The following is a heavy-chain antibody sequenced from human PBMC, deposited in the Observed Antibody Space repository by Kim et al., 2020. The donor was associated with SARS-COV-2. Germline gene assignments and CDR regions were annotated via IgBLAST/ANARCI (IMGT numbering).Heavy chain of an antibody. J-gene: IGHJ4*02. D-gene: IGHD3-22*01. Sequence: GGSLRLSCAASGFTFSSYGMNWVRQVPGKGLEWVASISTGSKFASYAESLKGRFTISRDNAKNSLYLQMNSLRAEDTAVYYCARGGLMYYFDSSGLWGQGPLVTVSS. V-gene: IGHV3-21*01. CDR3: ARGGLMYYFDSSGL. CDR2: ISTGSKFA. CDR1: GFTFSSYG.